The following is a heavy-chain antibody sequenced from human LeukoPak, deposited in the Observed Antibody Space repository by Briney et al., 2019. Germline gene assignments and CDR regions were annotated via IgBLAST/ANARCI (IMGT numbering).Heavy chain of an antibody. CDR1: GGTFSSYA. V-gene: IGHV1-69*06. J-gene: IGHJ6*04. CDR3: ARGPPLRYCSSTSCSYYYYYYGMDV. D-gene: IGHD2-2*01. Sequence: ASVKVSCKASGGTFSSYAISWVRQAPGQGLEWMGGIIPIFGTANYAQKFQGRVTITADKSTSTAYMELSSLRSEDTAVYCCARGPPLRYCSSTSCSYYYYYYGMDVWGKGTTVTVSS. CDR2: IIPIFGTA.